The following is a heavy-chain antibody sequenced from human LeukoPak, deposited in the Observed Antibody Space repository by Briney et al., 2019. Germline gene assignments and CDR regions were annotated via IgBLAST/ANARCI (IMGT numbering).Heavy chain of an antibody. CDR2: MNPNSGNT. Sequence: ASVKVSCKASGYTFTSYDFNWVRQATGQGLEWMGWMNPNSGNTGYAQKFQGRVTMTRNTSISTAYMELSSLRSEDTAVYYCARRVGNIAYYYYYMDVWGKGTTVTVSS. V-gene: IGHV1-8*01. CDR3: ARRVGNIAYYYYYMDV. J-gene: IGHJ6*03. CDR1: GYTFTSYD.